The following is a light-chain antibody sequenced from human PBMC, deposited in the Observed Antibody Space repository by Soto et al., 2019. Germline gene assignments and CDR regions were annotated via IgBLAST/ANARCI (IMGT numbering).Light chain of an antibody. CDR3: QQYNSYPVT. CDR1: QSINSW. V-gene: IGKV1-5*03. CDR2: KAS. Sequence: DIQMTQSPSTLSASVGDRVTVTCRASQSINSWLAWYQQKPGKAPKLLIYKASSLESGVPSRFSGSGSGTEFTLPISSLQADDFATYYCQQYNSYPVTFGQWLKVEIK. J-gene: IGKJ2*01.